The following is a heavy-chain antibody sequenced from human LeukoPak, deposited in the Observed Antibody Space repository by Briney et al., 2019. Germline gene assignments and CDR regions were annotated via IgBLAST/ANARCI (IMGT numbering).Heavy chain of an antibody. CDR3: ARGSTMVTAFDI. J-gene: IGHJ3*02. CDR1: GGSISSGGYY. V-gene: IGHV4-39*07. Sequence: SETLSLTCTVSGGSISSGGYYWSWIRQPPGEGLEWIGEINHSGSTNYNPSLKSRVTISVDTSKNQFSLKLSSVTAADTAVYYCARGSTMVTAFDIWGQGTMVTVSS. CDR2: INHSGST. D-gene: IGHD3-10*01.